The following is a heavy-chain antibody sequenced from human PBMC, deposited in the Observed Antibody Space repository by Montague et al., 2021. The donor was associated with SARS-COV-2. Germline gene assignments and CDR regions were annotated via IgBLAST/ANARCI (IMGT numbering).Heavy chain of an antibody. Sequence: SLRLSCAASGFTLSDYSMSWIRQAPGKGLEWLSYISNTGLDIKYGDSVKGRFTVPRDIAKNTLYLQVDSLRAEDTAVYYCARVLLGVSHGDYWGQGTLVTVSS. CDR2: ISNTGLDI. CDR1: GFTLSDYS. J-gene: IGHJ4*02. V-gene: IGHV3-11*01. D-gene: IGHD3-10*01. CDR3: ARVLLGVSHGDY.